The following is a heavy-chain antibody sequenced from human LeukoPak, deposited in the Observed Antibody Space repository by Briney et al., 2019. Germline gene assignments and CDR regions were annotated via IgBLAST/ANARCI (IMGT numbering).Heavy chain of an antibody. CDR2: IYTSGST. D-gene: IGHD3-3*01. CDR3: ARSGDYYEFWSGYYEGSNWFDP. CDR1: GGSISSYY. J-gene: IGHJ5*02. Sequence: SETLSLTCTVSGGSISSYYWSWIRQPPGKGLEWIGYIYTSGSTNYNPFLKSRVTISVDTSKNQSSLKLSSVTAADTAVYYCARSGDYYEFWSGYYEGSNWFDPWGQGTLVTVSS. V-gene: IGHV4-4*09.